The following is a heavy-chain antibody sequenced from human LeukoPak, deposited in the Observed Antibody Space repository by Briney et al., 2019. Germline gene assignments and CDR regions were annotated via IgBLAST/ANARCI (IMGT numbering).Heavy chain of an antibody. CDR1: GFTFSSYE. D-gene: IGHD3-10*01. J-gene: IGHJ4*02. CDR2: ISSSGSTI. V-gene: IGHV3-48*03. Sequence: PGGSLRLSCAASGFTFSSYEMNWVRQAPGKGLEWVSYISSSGSTIYYADSVKGRFTIPRDNSKNTLYLQMNSLRAEDTAVYYCARVTYGSGTYGAFDYWGQGTLVTVSS. CDR3: ARVTYGSGTYGAFDY.